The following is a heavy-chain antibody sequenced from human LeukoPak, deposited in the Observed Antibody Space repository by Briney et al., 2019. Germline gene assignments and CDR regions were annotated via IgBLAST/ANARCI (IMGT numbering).Heavy chain of an antibody. J-gene: IGHJ4*02. Sequence: GGSLRLSCAASGFTVSSNYMSWVRQAPGKGLEWVSVIYSGGSTYYADSVKGRFTISRDNSKNTLYLQMNSLRAENTAVYYCARGSRSSGWFDYWGQGTLVTVSS. CDR3: ARGSRSSGWFDY. CDR2: IYSGGST. V-gene: IGHV3-53*01. D-gene: IGHD6-19*01. CDR1: GFTVSSNY.